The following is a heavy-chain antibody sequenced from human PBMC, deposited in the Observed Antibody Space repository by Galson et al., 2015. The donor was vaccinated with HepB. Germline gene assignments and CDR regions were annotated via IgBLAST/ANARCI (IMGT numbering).Heavy chain of an antibody. CDR1: GFTFEDYA. J-gene: IGHJ5*02. V-gene: IGHV3-9*01. CDR3: AKDFSGWYVGGWFDP. Sequence: SLRLSCAASGFTFEDYAMHWVRQGPGKGLEWVSGISWNSGSLGYADSVKGRFTISRDNAKNSLYLQMNSLRPEDTALYHCAKDFSGWYVGGWFDPWGQGTLVIVSS. D-gene: IGHD6-19*01. CDR2: ISWNSGSL.